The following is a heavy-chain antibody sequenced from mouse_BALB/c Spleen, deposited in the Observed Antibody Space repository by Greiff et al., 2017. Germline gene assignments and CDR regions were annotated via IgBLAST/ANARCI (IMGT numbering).Heavy chain of an antibody. J-gene: IGHJ4*01. D-gene: IGHD6-1*01. CDR2: IAPGSGST. V-gene: IGHV1S41*01. CDR1: SYTFTSYW. CDR3: ARRYLEGAMDY. Sequence: DLVKPGASVKLSCKASSYTFTSYWINWIKQRPGQGLEWIGRIAPGSGSTYYNEMFKGKATLTVDTSSSTAYIQLSSLSSEDSAFYFCARRYLEGAMDYWGQGTSVTVSS.